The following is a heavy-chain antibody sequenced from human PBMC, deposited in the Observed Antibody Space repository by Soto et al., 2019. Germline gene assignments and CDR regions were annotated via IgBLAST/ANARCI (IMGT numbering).Heavy chain of an antibody. D-gene: IGHD2-8*01. J-gene: IGHJ4*02. Sequence: ASVKVSCKASGYTFTSYGISWVRQAPGQGLEWMGWISAYNGNTNYAQKLQGRVTMTTDTSTSTAYMELRSLRSDDTAVYYCARGRYCTNGVCYIDYWGQGTLVTVSS. CDR3: ARGRYCTNGVCYIDY. V-gene: IGHV1-18*01. CDR2: ISAYNGNT. CDR1: GYTFTSYG.